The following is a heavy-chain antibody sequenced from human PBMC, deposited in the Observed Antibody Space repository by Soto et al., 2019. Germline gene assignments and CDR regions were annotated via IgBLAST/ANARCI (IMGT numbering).Heavy chain of an antibody. CDR1: GFTFSNFD. D-gene: IGHD2-2*02. CDR3: ARAYTGRLPRRADYYYAMDV. Sequence: EVQLVESGGGLVQPGESLRLSCATSGFTFSNFDMHWFRQVPGKGLEWVSAIGAARDPYYLGSVKGRFTISRENAKNSVYRQMNDLRAGDSAVYYCARAYTGRLPRRADYYYAMDVWGQGTTVTVSS. J-gene: IGHJ6*02. CDR2: IGAARDP. V-gene: IGHV3-13*05.